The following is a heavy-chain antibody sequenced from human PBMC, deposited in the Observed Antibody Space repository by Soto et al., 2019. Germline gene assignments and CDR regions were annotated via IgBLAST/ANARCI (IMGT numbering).Heavy chain of an antibody. D-gene: IGHD3-22*01. Sequence: SETLSLTCPVSDGSISNFYWSWIRQPPGKGLEWVGYISSSGNTNYNPSLKSRVSISVDTSKNQFSLNLTSVTAADTVVYYCARAPMVLTRSYFDSWGQGTPVTVSS. J-gene: IGHJ4*02. V-gene: IGHV4-59*01. CDR2: ISSSGNT. CDR1: DGSISNFY. CDR3: ARAPMVLTRSYFDS.